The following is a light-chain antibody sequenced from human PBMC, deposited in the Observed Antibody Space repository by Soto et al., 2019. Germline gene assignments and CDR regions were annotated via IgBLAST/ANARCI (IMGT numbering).Light chain of an antibody. Sequence: SYALTQPPSVSVSPGQTASIPCSGDNLGDKYACWYQQKPGQSPVLVIYQDSKRPSGIPERFSGSNSGNTATLTISGTQAMDEADYYCQAWDSSTRVVFGGGTKLTVL. CDR1: NLGDKY. J-gene: IGLJ2*01. CDR3: QAWDSSTRVV. V-gene: IGLV3-1*01. CDR2: QDS.